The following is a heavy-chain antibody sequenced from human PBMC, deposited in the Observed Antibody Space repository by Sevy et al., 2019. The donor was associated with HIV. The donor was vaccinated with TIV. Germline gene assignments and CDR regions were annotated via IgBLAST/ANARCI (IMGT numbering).Heavy chain of an antibody. CDR2: ISSSSSTI. D-gene: IGHD2-15*01. Sequence: GGSLRLSCAASGFTFSSYSMNWLRQAPGKGLEWVSYISSSSSTIYYADSVKGRFTISRDNAKNSLYLQMNSLRDEDTAVYYCARLNAYPIFDCSGGSCYPDAFDIWGQRTMVTVSS. V-gene: IGHV3-48*02. CDR3: ARLNAYPIFDCSGGSCYPDAFDI. J-gene: IGHJ3*02. CDR1: GFTFSSYS.